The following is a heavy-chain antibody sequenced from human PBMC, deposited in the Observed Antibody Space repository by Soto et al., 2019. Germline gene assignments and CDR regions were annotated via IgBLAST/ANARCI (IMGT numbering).Heavy chain of an antibody. V-gene: IGHV1-69*06. Sequence: QVQLVQSGAEVKKPGSSVKVSCKASGGTFSSYAISWVRQAPGQGLEWMGGIIPIFGTANYAQKFQGRVTITADKSKSTAYMELSSLRSEDTAVYYCARDLHYDILTGYYNHDAFDIWGQGTMVNVSS. J-gene: IGHJ3*02. CDR2: IIPIFGTA. CDR3: ARDLHYDILTGYYNHDAFDI. CDR1: GGTFSSYA. D-gene: IGHD3-9*01.